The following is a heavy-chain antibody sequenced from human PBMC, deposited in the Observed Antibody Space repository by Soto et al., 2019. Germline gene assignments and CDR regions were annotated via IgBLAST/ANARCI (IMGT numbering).Heavy chain of an antibody. CDR2: IYYSGST. D-gene: IGHD2-21*02. J-gene: IGHJ4*02. CDR1: GGSISSYY. Sequence: PSETLSLTCTVSGGSISSYYWSWIRQPPGKGLEWIGYIYYSGSTNYNPSLKSRVTISVDTSKNQFSLKLSSVTAADTAVYYCATTMIPWVVTAPLLYWGQGTLVTVSS. CDR3: ATTMIPWVVTAPLLY. V-gene: IGHV4-59*08.